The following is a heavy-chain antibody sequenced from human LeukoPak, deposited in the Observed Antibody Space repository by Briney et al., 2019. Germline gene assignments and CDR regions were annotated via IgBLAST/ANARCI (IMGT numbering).Heavy chain of an antibody. D-gene: IGHD2-15*01. CDR2: ISGSGGST. V-gene: IGHV3-23*01. Sequence: PGGSLRLSCAASGFTFSSYAMSWVRQAPGKGLEWVSAISGSGGSTYYADSVKGRFTISRDNSKNTLYLQMNSLRAEDTAVYYCAKDLLPYCNGGSCSSFDYWGQGTLVTVSS. J-gene: IGHJ4*02. CDR3: AKDLLPYCNGGSCSSFDY. CDR1: GFTFSSYA.